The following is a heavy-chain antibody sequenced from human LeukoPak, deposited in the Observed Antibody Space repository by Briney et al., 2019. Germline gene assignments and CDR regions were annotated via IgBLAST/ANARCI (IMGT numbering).Heavy chain of an antibody. CDR3: ARSTVTTDPKDRRFDY. CDR2: IYYSGST. D-gene: IGHD4-17*01. J-gene: IGHJ4*02. V-gene: IGHV4-31*03. CDR1: GGSINSGGYY. Sequence: PSQTLSLTCTVSGGSINSGGYYWSWIRQLPGKGLEWIVYIYYSGSTYYLPSLKSRVSISVDTSENQFSLKLSSVTAADTAVYYCARSTVTTDPKDRRFDYWGQGTLVTVSS.